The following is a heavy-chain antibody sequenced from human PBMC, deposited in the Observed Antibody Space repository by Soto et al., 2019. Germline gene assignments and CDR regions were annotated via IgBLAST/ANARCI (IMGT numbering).Heavy chain of an antibody. J-gene: IGHJ6*02. CDR3: ARDIVVVVDATPYYGMDV. V-gene: IGHV3-21*01. D-gene: IGHD2-15*01. CDR1: GFTFSSYS. CDR2: ISSSSSYI. Sequence: EVQLVESGGGLVKPGGSLRLSCAASGFTFSSYSMNWVRQAPGKGLEWVSSISSSSSYIYYADSVKGRFTISRDNAKNSLYLQINSLRAEDTAVYYCARDIVVVVDATPYYGMDVWGQGTTVTVSS.